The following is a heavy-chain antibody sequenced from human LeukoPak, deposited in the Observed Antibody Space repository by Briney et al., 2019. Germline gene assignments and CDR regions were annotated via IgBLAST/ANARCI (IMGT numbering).Heavy chain of an antibody. CDR1: GYTFNKYG. CDR3: ARYFYDDSGFPNYSFDY. D-gene: IGHD3-22*01. J-gene: IGHJ4*02. CDR2: ISSYNGET. Sequence: GASVKVSCKASGYTFNKYGITWVRQAPGQGLEWMGWISSYNGETNYAQKFQGRATMTTDTSTTTAYMELRSLRYDDTAVYYCARYFYDDSGFPNYSFDYWGQGTLVTVSS. V-gene: IGHV1-18*01.